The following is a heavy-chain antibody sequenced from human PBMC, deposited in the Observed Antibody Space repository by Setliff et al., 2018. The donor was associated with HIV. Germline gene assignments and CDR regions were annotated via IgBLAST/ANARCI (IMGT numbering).Heavy chain of an antibody. V-gene: IGHV4-59*12. CDR2: VFYNGDT. CDR3: AREGGYYYDSSGYSPHDAFDI. J-gene: IGHJ3*02. D-gene: IGHD3-22*01. CDR1: GGSIRSYY. Sequence: SETLSLTCTVSGGSIRSYYWSWIRQSPGKGLEWIGYVFYNGDTAYNPSLKSRLTISVDTSKSQFSLKLTSVTAADTAVYYCAREGGYYYDSSGYSPHDAFDIWGQGTMVTVSS.